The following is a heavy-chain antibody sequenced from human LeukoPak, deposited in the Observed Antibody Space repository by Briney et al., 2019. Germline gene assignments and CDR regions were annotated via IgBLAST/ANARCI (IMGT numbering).Heavy chain of an antibody. Sequence: AGSLRLSCAASGFAFSDYYMSWIRQAPGKGLEWVSYISSSGSTIYYADSVKGRFTISRNNAKNSLYLQMNSLRAEDTAVYYCARSGSGRYSGYEYTRWFDPWGQGTLVTVSS. D-gene: IGHD5-12*01. CDR1: GFAFSDYY. CDR2: ISSSGSTI. J-gene: IGHJ5*02. CDR3: ARSGSGRYSGYEYTRWFDP. V-gene: IGHV3-11*04.